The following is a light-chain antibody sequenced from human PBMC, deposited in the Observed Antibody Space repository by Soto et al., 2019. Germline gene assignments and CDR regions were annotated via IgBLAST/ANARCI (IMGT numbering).Light chain of an antibody. J-gene: IGLJ2*01. Sequence: QSALTQPASLSGSPGQSITISCTGTSSDIGAYDYVSWFQQHPGKAPKLMISEVNNRPSGVSNRFSGSKSGNTAYLTISGLRSEDEAVYYCASWDDRLGAVIFGGGTKVTVL. CDR2: EVN. V-gene: IGLV2-14*01. CDR1: SSDIGAYDY. CDR3: ASWDDRLGAVI.